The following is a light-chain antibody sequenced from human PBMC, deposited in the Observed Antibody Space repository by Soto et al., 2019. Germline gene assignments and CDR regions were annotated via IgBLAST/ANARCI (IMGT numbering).Light chain of an antibody. CDR1: SSDVGGYNY. CDR3: SSYTSSSPLYV. Sequence: QSVLTQPASVSGSPGQSITISCTGTSSDVGGYNYVSWYQQHPGKAPKLMIYDVSNRPSGVSNRFSGSKSGNTASLTISGLQDEDEADYYCSSYTSSSPLYVFGTWTKLTVL. J-gene: IGLJ1*01. V-gene: IGLV2-14*01. CDR2: DVS.